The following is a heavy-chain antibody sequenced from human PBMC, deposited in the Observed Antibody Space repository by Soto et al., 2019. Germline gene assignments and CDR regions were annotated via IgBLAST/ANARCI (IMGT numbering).Heavy chain of an antibody. J-gene: IGHJ4*02. CDR1: GYPFNTYG. CDR3: ARVAGSGSGSRRFDF. CDR2: IVADSGNT. Sequence: QVQLMQSGAELTNPGASVKVSCETSGYPFNTYGLSWVRQAPGQGLEWMGWIVADSGNTIYAQKFQGRVTVYRDTSTNTAYMEPRSLTSDVSALYYCARVAGSGSGSRRFDFWGQGTLVSVSS. V-gene: IGHV1-18*01. D-gene: IGHD3-10*01.